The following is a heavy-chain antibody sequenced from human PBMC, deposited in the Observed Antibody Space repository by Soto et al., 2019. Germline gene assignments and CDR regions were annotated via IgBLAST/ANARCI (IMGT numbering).Heavy chain of an antibody. CDR1: GFTFSSYE. CDR2: ISSSGSTI. Sequence: GSLRLSCAASGFTFSSYEMNWVRQAPGKGLEWVSYISSSGSTIYYADSVKGRFTISRDNAKNSLYLQMNSLRAEDTAVYYCARSGSGRDYFDYWGQGTLVTVSS. CDR3: ARSGSGRDYFDY. J-gene: IGHJ4*02. V-gene: IGHV3-48*03. D-gene: IGHD6-19*01.